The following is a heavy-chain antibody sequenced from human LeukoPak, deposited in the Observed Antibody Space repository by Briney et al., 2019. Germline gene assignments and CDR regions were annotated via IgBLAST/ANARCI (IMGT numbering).Heavy chain of an antibody. CDR3: ARGLRQPYYYYYYMDV. V-gene: IGHV4-59*01. Sequence: SETLSLTCTVSGGSISSYYWSWIRQPPGKGLEWIGYIYYSGSTNYNPSLKSRVTISVDTSKNQFSLKLSSVTAADTAVYYCARGLRQPYYYYYYMDVRGKGTTVTISS. J-gene: IGHJ6*03. CDR2: IYYSGST. CDR1: GGSISSYY. D-gene: IGHD3-16*01.